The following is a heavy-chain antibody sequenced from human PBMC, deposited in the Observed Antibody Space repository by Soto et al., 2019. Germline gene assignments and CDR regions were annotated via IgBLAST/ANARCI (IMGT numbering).Heavy chain of an antibody. CDR3: AKSAGGLTGTATPTYYYYGMDV. Sequence: HPVGSLRLSCAASGFTFSSYAMSWVRQAPGKGLEWVSAISGSGGSTYYADSVKGRFTISRDNSKNTLYLQMNSLRAEDTAVYYCAKSAGGLTGTATPTYYYYGMDVWGQGTTVTVSS. V-gene: IGHV3-23*01. CDR1: GFTFSSYA. J-gene: IGHJ6*02. D-gene: IGHD1-20*01. CDR2: ISGSGGST.